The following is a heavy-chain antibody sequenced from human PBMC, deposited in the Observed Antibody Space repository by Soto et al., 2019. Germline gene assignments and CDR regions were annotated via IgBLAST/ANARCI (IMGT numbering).Heavy chain of an antibody. J-gene: IGHJ4*02. D-gene: IGHD3-10*01. CDR1: GGSFSGYY. CDR2: INHSGST. Sequence: PSETLSLTCAVYGGSFSGYYWSWIRQPPGKGLEWIGEINHSGSTNYNPSLKSRVIISVDTSKNQFSLKLSSVTAADTAVYYCARSAITMVRYWGQGTLVTVS. CDR3: ARSAITMVRY. V-gene: IGHV4-34*01.